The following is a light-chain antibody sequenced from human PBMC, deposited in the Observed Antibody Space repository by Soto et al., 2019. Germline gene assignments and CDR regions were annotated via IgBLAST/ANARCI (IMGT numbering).Light chain of an antibody. V-gene: IGLV2-8*01. CDR2: EVN. J-gene: IGLJ1*01. CDR3: TSYAGGNNV. CDR1: SSDVGGYNY. Sequence: QSVLTQPPSASGSPGQSVTISCNGTSSDVGGYNYVSWYQQHPGKVPKLMVYEVNKRPSGVPDRFSGSKSGNTASLTVSGLQAEDEADYYCTSYAGGNNVFGTGTKLTVL.